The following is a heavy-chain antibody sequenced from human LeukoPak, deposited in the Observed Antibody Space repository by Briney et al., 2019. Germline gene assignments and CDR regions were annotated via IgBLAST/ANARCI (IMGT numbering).Heavy chain of an antibody. J-gene: IGHJ1*01. CDR3: ARGLRDSSGREYFQH. CDR2: MNPNSGNT. Sequence: ASVKVSCKASGYTFTSYDISWVRQAAGQGLEWMGWMNPNSGNTGYAQKFKGRVTMTGNTSINTAYLELSSLRSEDTAVYYCARGLRDSSGREYFQHWGQGTLVTVSS. V-gene: IGHV1-8*01. D-gene: IGHD3-22*01. CDR1: GYTFTSYD.